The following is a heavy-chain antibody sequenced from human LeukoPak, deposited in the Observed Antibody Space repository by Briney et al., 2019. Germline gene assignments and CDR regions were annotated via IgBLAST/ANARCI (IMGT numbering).Heavy chain of an antibody. CDR2: ISSSSSYI. J-gene: IGHJ4*02. CDR3: ARVFEEVRKAAAGVDY. Sequence: GGSLRLPCAASGFTFSSYSMNWVRQAPGKGLEWVSSISSSSSYIYYADSVKGRFTISRDNAKNSLYLQMNSLRAEDTAVYYCARVFEEVRKAAAGVDYWGQGTLVTVSS. V-gene: IGHV3-21*01. CDR1: GFTFSSYS. D-gene: IGHD6-13*01.